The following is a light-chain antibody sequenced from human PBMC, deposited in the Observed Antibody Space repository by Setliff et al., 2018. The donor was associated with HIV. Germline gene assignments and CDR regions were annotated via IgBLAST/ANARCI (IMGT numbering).Light chain of an antibody. CDR1: SSNIGSNT. Sequence: SALTQPPSASGTPGQRVTISCSGSSSNIGSNTVNWYQQLPGTAPKLLIYSNNQRPSGVPDRFSGSKSGTSASLAISGLQSDDEADYYCAAWDDSLNAFYVFGTGTKV. CDR2: SNN. CDR3: AAWDDSLNAFYV. V-gene: IGLV1-44*01. J-gene: IGLJ1*01.